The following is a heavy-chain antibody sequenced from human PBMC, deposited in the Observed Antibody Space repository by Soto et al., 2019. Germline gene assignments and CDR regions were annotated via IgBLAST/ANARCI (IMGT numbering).Heavy chain of an antibody. CDR3: AKDHEWDNGVFDL. D-gene: IGHD1-26*01. V-gene: IGHV3-30*18. Sequence: QVQLVESGGGVVQPGRSLRLSCAASGLTFSRYGMHWVRQAPGKGLEWVALISYDGGKAYYVDSVKGRFTISRDNSKNTLYLQMNSLRAEDTAVYYCAKDHEWDNGVFDLWGQGTLVTVSS. CDR1: GLTFSRYG. CDR2: ISYDGGKA. J-gene: IGHJ3*01.